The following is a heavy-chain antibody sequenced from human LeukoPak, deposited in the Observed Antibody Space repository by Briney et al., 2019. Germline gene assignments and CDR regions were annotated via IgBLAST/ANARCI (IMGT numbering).Heavy chain of an antibody. CDR3: ARRYLGPTSFDP. CDR1: GYTFTSYD. CDR2: MNPNSGNT. V-gene: IGHV1-8*01. D-gene: IGHD3-9*01. J-gene: IGHJ5*02. Sequence: ASVKVSCKASGYTFTSYDINWVRQATGQGLEWMGWMNPNSGNTGYAQKFQGRVTMTRNTSISTAYMELSSLRSEDTAVYYCARRYLGPTSFDPWGRGTLVTVSS.